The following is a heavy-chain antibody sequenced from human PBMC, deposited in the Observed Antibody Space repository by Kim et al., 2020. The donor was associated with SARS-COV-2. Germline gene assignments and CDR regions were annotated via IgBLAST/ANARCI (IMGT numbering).Heavy chain of an antibody. D-gene: IGHD5-12*01. CDR1: GGSISSGGYY. V-gene: IGHV4-31*03. J-gene: IGHJ4*02. Sequence: SETLSLTCTVSGGSISSGGYYWSWIRQHPGKGLEWIGYIYYSGSTYYNPSLKSRVTISVDTSKNQFSLKLSSVTAADTAVYYCARASSNIVATTYYFDYWGQGTLVTVSS. CDR2: IYYSGST. CDR3: ARASSNIVATTYYFDY.